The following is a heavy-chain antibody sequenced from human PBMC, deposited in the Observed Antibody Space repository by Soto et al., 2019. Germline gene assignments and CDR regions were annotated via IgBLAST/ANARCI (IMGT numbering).Heavy chain of an antibody. D-gene: IGHD3-10*01. V-gene: IGHV1-46*01. CDR3: ARESGHCGSGSSFDY. CDR2: INPSVGST. J-gene: IGHJ4*02. CDR1: GYTFTTYY. Sequence: ASVKVSCKASGYTFTTYYMHWVRQAPGQGLDWMGTINPSVGSTTYAQMFQGRVTVTRDTSASTAYMELSSLRSEDTAVYYCARESGHCGSGSSFDYWGQGTLVTVSS.